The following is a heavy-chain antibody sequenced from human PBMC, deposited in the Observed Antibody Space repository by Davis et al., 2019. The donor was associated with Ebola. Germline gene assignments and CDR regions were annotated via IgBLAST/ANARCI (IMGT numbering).Heavy chain of an antibody. J-gene: IGHJ6*04. CDR3: ASVGSNGMDV. CDR1: GFTFSDYY. CDR2: ISSSGSTI. Sequence: GESLKISCAASGFTFSDYYMSWIRQAPGKGLEGVSYISSSGSTIYYADSVKGRFTISRDNAKNSLYLQMNSLRAEDTAVYYCASVGSNGMDVWGKGTTVTVSS. V-gene: IGHV3-11*01. D-gene: IGHD2-2*01.